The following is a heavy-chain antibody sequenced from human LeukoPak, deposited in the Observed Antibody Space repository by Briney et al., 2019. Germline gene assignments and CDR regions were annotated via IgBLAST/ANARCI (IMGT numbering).Heavy chain of an antibody. CDR3: AKDGGDSDAFDI. CDR2: IRYDGSNK. CDR1: GFTFSSYG. D-gene: IGHD2-21*02. J-gene: IGHJ3*02. V-gene: IGHV3-30*02. Sequence: PGGSLRLSCAASGFTFSSYGMHWVRQAPGKGLEWVAFIRYDGSNKYYADSVKGRFTISRDNSKNTLYLQMNSLRAEGTAVYYCAKDGGDSDAFDIWGQGTMVTVSS.